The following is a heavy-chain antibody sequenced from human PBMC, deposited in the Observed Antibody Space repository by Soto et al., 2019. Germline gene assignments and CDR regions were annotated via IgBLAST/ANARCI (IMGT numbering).Heavy chain of an antibody. D-gene: IGHD2-15*01. J-gene: IGHJ4*02. CDR3: ARYGSGGSQPFDY. Sequence: SVKVSCKASGGTFSSYTISWVRQAPGQGLEWMGRIIPILGIANYAQKFQGRVTITADKSTSTAYMELSSLRSEDTAVYYCARYGSGGSQPFDYWGQGTLVPVSS. CDR2: IIPILGIA. CDR1: GGTFSSYT. V-gene: IGHV1-69*02.